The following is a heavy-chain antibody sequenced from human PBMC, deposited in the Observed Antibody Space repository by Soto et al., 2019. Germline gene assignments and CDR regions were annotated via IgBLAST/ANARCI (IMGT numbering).Heavy chain of an antibody. J-gene: IGHJ6*03. Sequence: GGSLRLSCAASGFTFSSYAMSWVRQAPGKGLEWVSAISGSGGSAYYADSVKGRFTISRDNSKNTLYLQMNSLRAEDTAVYYCANLRPADVSRSYMDVWGKGTTVTVSS. CDR2: ISGSGGSA. V-gene: IGHV3-23*01. CDR1: GFTFSSYA. CDR3: ANLRPADVSRSYMDV. D-gene: IGHD3-16*01.